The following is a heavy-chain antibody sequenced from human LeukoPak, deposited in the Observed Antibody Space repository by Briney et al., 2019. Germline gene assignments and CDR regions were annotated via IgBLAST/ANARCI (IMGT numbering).Heavy chain of an antibody. V-gene: IGHV1-46*01. CDR1: GYTFTSYY. CDR2: INPSGGRT. J-gene: IGHJ4*02. Sequence: GASVKVSCKASGYTFTSYYMLWVRQAPGHGLEWMGIINPSGGRTSYAQKFQRRVTMTRDISTSTVYMELSSLRSEDTAVYYCARARGDFDYWGQGTLVTVSS. D-gene: IGHD3-16*01. CDR3: ARARGDFDY.